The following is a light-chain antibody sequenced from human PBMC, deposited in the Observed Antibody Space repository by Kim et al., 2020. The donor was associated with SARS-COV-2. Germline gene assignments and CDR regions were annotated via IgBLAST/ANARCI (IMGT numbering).Light chain of an antibody. CDR3: QAWDSTDVV. Sequence: SPGQAARISCPGVKLWGKYASWYEQTPGQSPLLVISQVYKRPSGIPGRFSGSNSGNTATLTISGTHAMDEADYFGQAWDSTDVVFGGGTQLTVL. J-gene: IGLJ2*01. CDR2: QVY. CDR1: KLWGKY. V-gene: IGLV3-1*01.